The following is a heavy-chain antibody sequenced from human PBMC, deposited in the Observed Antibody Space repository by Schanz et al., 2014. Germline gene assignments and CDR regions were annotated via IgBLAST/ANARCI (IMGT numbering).Heavy chain of an antibody. CDR3: ARHLVNAYGMDV. D-gene: IGHD3-3*02. CDR1: GGPFSGYF. J-gene: IGHJ6*02. CDR2: IHHSGSI. V-gene: IGHV4-34*10. Sequence: QVQLQESGPGLVKPSETLSLTCAVYGGPFSGYFWSWIRQSPGKGLQWIGEIHHSGSIIYNPSLRSGVTISMDTSKTQFFRKVTSVTAADTAVYYCARHLVNAYGMDVWGQGTAVTVSS.